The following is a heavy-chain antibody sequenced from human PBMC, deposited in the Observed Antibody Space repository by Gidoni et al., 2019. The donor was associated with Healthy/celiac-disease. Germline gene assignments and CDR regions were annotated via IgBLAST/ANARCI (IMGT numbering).Heavy chain of an antibody. D-gene: IGHD5-18*01. J-gene: IGHJ4*02. CDR1: GFPVSSYA. CDR2: ISYDGSNK. CDR3: ARAPRRQLWLLPDY. Sequence: QVQLVESGGGVVQLGRSLRLSCAASGFPVSSYAMHWVRQAPGMVLAWVAVISYDGSNKYYADSVKGRFTISRDNSKNTLYLQMNSLRAEDTAVYYCARAPRRQLWLLPDYWGQGTLVTVSS. V-gene: IGHV3-30-3*01.